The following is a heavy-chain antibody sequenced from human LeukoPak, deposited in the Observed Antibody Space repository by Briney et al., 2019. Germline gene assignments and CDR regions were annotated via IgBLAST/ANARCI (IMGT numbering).Heavy chain of an antibody. J-gene: IGHJ4*02. CDR3: ARGPNLFFRYYDSSGYYLDY. V-gene: IGHV3-11*01. CDR1: GFTFSDYY. CDR2: ISSSGSTI. Sequence: GGSLRLSCAASGFTFSDYYMSWIRQAPGKGLEWVSYISSSGSTIYYADSVKGRFTISRDNAKNSLYLQMNSLRAEDTAVYYCARGPNLFFRYYDSSGYYLDYWGQGTLVTVSS. D-gene: IGHD3-22*01.